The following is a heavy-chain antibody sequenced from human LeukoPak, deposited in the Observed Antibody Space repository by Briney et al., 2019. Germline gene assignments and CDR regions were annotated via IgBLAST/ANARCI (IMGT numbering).Heavy chain of an antibody. CDR1: GGSFSGYY. Sequence: SETLSLTCAVYGGSFSGYYWSWTRQPPGKGLEWIGEINHSGSTNYNPSLKSRVTISVDTSKDQFSLKLSSVTAADTAVYYCASLYSSSSDLGQFDYWGQGTLVTVSS. J-gene: IGHJ4*02. CDR2: INHSGST. CDR3: ASLYSSSSDLGQFDY. V-gene: IGHV4-34*01. D-gene: IGHD6-6*01.